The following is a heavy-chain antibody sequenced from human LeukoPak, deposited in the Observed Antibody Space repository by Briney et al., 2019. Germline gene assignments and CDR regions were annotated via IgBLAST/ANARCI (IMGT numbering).Heavy chain of an antibody. Sequence: GGSLRPSCAASGFTFSNYGMHWVRQAPGKGLEWVAFIRYDGSNKYYADSVKGRFTISRDNSKNTLYLQMNSLRAEDTALYYCAKRGSGTFSPSASWGQGTLVTVSS. J-gene: IGHJ5*02. CDR2: IRYDGSNK. V-gene: IGHV3-30*02. CDR1: GFTFSNYG. CDR3: AKRGSGTFSPSAS. D-gene: IGHD1-26*01.